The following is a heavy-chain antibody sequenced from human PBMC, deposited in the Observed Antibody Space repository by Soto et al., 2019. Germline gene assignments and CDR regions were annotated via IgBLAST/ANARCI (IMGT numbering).Heavy chain of an antibody. Sequence: SETLSLTCAVSGGSISSGGYSWSWIRQPPGKGLEWIGYIYHSGSTYYNPSLKSRVTISVDRSKNRFSLKLSSVTAADTAVYYCARIPVELGTYFDYWGQGTLVTVSS. CDR2: IYHSGST. CDR3: ARIPVELGTYFDY. J-gene: IGHJ4*02. V-gene: IGHV4-30-2*01. CDR1: GGSISSGGYS. D-gene: IGHD7-27*01.